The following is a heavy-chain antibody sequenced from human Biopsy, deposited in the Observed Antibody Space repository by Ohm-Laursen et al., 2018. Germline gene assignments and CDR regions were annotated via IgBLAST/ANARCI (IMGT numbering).Heavy chain of an antibody. Sequence: SSVKVSCKASGGTLSSHGISWVRQAPGQGLDWTGGFVPRFGTANYAQKFQGRVTISADEKTNTAYMELKNLRSDDTAIYYCARDGVDHQSLTFFDYWGQGTRVTVSS. D-gene: IGHD3-10*01. CDR2: FVPRFGTA. J-gene: IGHJ4*02. CDR1: GGTLSSHG. V-gene: IGHV1-69*01. CDR3: ARDGVDHQSLTFFDY.